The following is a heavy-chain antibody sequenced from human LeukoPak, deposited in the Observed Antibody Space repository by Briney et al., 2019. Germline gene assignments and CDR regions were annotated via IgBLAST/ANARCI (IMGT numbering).Heavy chain of an antibody. CDR2: ISSSGSTI. CDR1: GFTFSSYE. CDR3: ARDVLYSSGWYFDY. D-gene: IGHD6-19*01. V-gene: IGHV3-48*03. J-gene: IGHJ4*02. Sequence: GGSLRLSCAASGFTFSSYEMNWVRQAPGKGLEWVSYISSSGSTIYYADSVKGRFTISRDNAKNSLYLQMNSLRAEDTAVYYCARDVLYSSGWYFDYWGQGTLVTVSS.